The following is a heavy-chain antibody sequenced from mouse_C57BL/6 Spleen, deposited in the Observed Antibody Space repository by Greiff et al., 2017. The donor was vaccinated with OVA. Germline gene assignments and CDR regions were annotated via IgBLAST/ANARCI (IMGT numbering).Heavy chain of an antibody. CDR3: ARHRTGYYYAMDY. Sequence: EVQLVESGGGLVQPGGSLKLSCAASGFTFSDYYMYWVRQTPEKRLEWVAYISNGGGSTYYPDTVKGRFTISRDNAKNTLYLLMSRLKSEDTAMYYCARHRTGYYYAMDYWGQGTSVTVSS. V-gene: IGHV5-12*01. CDR1: GFTFSDYY. D-gene: IGHD4-1*01. J-gene: IGHJ4*01. CDR2: ISNGGGST.